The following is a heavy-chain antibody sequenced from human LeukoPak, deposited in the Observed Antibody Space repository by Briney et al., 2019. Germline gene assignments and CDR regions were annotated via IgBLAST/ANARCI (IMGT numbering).Heavy chain of an antibody. CDR1: GFTFGDYA. CDR2: ISYNSDTI. J-gene: IGHJ2*01. Sequence: SLRLSCAASGFTFGDYAMHWVRQAPGKGLEWVSGISYNSDTIAYADSVKGRFTISRDNAKNSLYLQMNSLRAEDTALYYCAKDYCGGDCYSGWYFDLWGRGTLVTVSS. D-gene: IGHD2-21*02. CDR3: AKDYCGGDCYSGWYFDL. V-gene: IGHV3-9*01.